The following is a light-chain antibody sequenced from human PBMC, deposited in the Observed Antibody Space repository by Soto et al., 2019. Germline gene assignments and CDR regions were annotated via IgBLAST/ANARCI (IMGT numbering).Light chain of an antibody. CDR2: GAS. V-gene: IGKV1-5*01. Sequence: DIQMTQSPSTLSASVGDRVTITCRASQSITSWLAWYQQRPGKAPKLLIYGASSLQSGVPSRFSGSGSGTEFTLTISSLQPDDFATYYCQQYNIYSPTFGQGTKVDIK. CDR3: QQYNIYSPT. CDR1: QSITSW. J-gene: IGKJ1*01.